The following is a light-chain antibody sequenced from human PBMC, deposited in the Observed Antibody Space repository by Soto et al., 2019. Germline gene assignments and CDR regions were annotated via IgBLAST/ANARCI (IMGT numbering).Light chain of an antibody. J-gene: IGKJ1*01. CDR3: QQYNSYWT. CDR1: QSISSR. V-gene: IGKV1-5*03. CDR2: KAS. Sequence: DIPMTQSPSTLSASVGHRVTITCRASQSISSRLARYQPKPGKAPKRLIYKASSLESGVQSRLSGSGSGTEVTLTISSLQSDHFATYYCQQYNSYWTFGQGTKVEIK.